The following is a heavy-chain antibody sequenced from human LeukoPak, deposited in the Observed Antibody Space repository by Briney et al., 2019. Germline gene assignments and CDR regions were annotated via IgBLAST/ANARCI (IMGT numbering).Heavy chain of an antibody. CDR3: ARLRSDSSELYFDL. Sequence: KPSKTLSLTCTVFGDSISTYFWSWIRQPPGKGLEWIGYVYYSGSTNYNPSLESRITVSVDTSKNQFSLRLSSVTAADTAVYFCARLRSDSSELYFDLWGRGTLVTVSS. D-gene: IGHD6-6*01. J-gene: IGHJ2*01. V-gene: IGHV4-59*01. CDR1: GDSISTYF. CDR2: VYYSGST.